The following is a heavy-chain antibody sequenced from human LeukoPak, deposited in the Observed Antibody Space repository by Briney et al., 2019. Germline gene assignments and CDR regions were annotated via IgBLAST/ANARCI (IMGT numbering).Heavy chain of an antibody. CDR2: IHPGGNYGV. V-gene: IGHV3-48*03. CDR1: GFTFSSYE. J-gene: IGHJ4*02. CDR3: VRDVDRLAAAYYFDY. Sequence: QSGGSLRLSCATSGFTFSSYEFHWVRQPPGRGLEWVSYIHPGGNYGVKYADSVKGRFTISRDDARNVLFLQMSNLGAEDTAIYYCVRDVDRLAAAYYFDYWGQGTLVTVSS. D-gene: IGHD6-13*01.